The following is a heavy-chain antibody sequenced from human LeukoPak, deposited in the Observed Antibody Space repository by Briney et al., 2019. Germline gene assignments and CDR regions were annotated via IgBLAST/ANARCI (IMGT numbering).Heavy chain of an antibody. CDR2: INSDGSST. D-gene: IGHD2-15*01. CDR1: GFTFSSYW. J-gene: IGHJ4*02. V-gene: IGHV3-74*01. CDR3: ARGPRYCSGGSCYCFY. Sequence: GGSLRLSCAASGFTFSSYWMHWVRQAPGKGLVWVSRINSDGSSTSYADSVKGRFTISRDNAKNTLYLQMNSLRAEDTAVYYCARGPRYCSGGSCYCFYWGPGTLDTVSS.